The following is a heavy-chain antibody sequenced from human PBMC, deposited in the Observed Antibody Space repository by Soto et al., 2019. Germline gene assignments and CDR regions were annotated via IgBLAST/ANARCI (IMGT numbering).Heavy chain of an antibody. J-gene: IGHJ4*02. D-gene: IGHD6-19*01. CDR3: ARGPYSGGFDY. Sequence: QVQLVESGGGVVQPGRSLRLSCAASGFTFSSSGMHWVRQAPGKGLEWVALIWYDGSEKYYADSVKGRFTISRDNSMNTLYLQMNSLRAEDTAVYYCARGPYSGGFDYWGQGTLVTVSS. V-gene: IGHV3-33*01. CDR1: GFTFSSSG. CDR2: IWYDGSEK.